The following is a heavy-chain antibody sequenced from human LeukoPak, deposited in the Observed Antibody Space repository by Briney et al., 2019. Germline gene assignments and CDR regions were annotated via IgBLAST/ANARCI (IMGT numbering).Heavy chain of an antibody. Sequence: GGSLRLSCAASGFTVSSNYMSWVRQAPGKGLEWVSVIYSGGSIYYADSVKGRFTISRDNAKNSLYLQMNSLRDEDTAVYYCARDRQDCGGDCYAFAFDYWGQGTLVTVSS. D-gene: IGHD2-21*02. CDR2: IYSGGSI. J-gene: IGHJ4*02. CDR1: GFTVSSNY. V-gene: IGHV3-53*01. CDR3: ARDRQDCGGDCYAFAFDY.